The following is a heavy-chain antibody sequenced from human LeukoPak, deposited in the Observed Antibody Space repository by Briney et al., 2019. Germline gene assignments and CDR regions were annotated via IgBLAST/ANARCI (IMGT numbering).Heavy chain of an antibody. J-gene: IGHJ4*02. D-gene: IGHD6-13*01. V-gene: IGHV3-23*01. Sequence: GGSLRLSCAASGFTFSSYAMSWVRQAPGKGLEWVSAISGSGGSTYHADSVKGRFTISRDNSKNTLYLQMNSLRAEDTAVYYCAKDILSSSWYGTPFDYWGQGTLVTVSS. CDR2: ISGSGGST. CDR1: GFTFSSYA. CDR3: AKDILSSSWYGTPFDY.